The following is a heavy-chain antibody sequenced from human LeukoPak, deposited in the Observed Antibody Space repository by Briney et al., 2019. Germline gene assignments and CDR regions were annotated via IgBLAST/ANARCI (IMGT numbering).Heavy chain of an antibody. CDR1: GFTFSSNW. D-gene: IGHD3-10*01. J-gene: IGHJ4*02. CDR2: IKREVDGGTT. V-gene: IGHV3-15*01. Sequence: PGGSLRLSCVVSGFTFSSNWMSWVRQAPGKGLEWVGRIKREVDGGTTEYAAPVKDRFVISRDDSKNTLYLYMNSVKTEDTGVYYCGTDPPGKYWGQGTLVTVSS. CDR3: GTDPPGKY.